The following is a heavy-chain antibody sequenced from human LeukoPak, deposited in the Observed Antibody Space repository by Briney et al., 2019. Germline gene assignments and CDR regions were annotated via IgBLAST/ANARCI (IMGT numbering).Heavy chain of an antibody. CDR2: IYHTGST. CDR1: GGSISSGGYS. V-gene: IGHV4-30-2*01. Sequence: SQTLSLTCAVSGGSISSGGYSWSWIRQPPGKGLEWIGYIYHTGSTYYNPSLKSRVTISVDRSKNQFSLKLSSVTAADTAVYYCARGYSGYAGDYWGQGTLVTVSS. CDR3: ARGYSGYAGDY. D-gene: IGHD5-12*01. J-gene: IGHJ4*02.